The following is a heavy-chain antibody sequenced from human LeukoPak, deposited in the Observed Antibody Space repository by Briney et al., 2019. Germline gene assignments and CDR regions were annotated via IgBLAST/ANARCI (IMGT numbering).Heavy chain of an antibody. CDR1: GFTFSSYG. V-gene: IGHV3-30*03. D-gene: IGHD5-18*01. Sequence: PGGSLRLSCAASGFTFSSYGMHWVRQAPGKGLEWVAVISYDGSNKYYADSVKGRFTISRDNSKNTLYLQMNSLRAEDTAVYYCARGTIQLASSWGQGTLVTVSS. J-gene: IGHJ4*02. CDR3: ARGTIQLASS. CDR2: ISYDGSNK.